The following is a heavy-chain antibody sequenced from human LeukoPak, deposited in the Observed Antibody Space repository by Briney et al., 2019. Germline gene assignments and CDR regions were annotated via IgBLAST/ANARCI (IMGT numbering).Heavy chain of an antibody. V-gene: IGHV1-8*01. CDR1: GYTFTGYD. Sequence: ASVKVSCKASGYTFTGYDINWVRQATGQGLEWMGWMNPNSGNTGYAQKFQGRVTMTRNTSISTAYMELSSLRSEDTAVYYCARGQVTGRNKNWFDPWGQGTLVTVSS. J-gene: IGHJ5*02. D-gene: IGHD1-14*01. CDR2: MNPNSGNT. CDR3: ARGQVTGRNKNWFDP.